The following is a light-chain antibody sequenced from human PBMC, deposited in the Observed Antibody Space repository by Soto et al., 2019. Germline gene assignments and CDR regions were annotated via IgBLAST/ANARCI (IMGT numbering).Light chain of an antibody. CDR2: EGI. CDR3: CSYGGATTYV. J-gene: IGLJ1*01. V-gene: IGLV2-23*01. CDR1: SVTFCGFNV. Sequence: HSTLTQPGCVAGSPAQSITISCTVTSVTFCGFNVVSWYQQHPGKAPKVIIYEGIKRPSGVSNRFSGSNSGSTESMTISGLQAEDEDAYYCCSYGGATTYVFGTGTKV.